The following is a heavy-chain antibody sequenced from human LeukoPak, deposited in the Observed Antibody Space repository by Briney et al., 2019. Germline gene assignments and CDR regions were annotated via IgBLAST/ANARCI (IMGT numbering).Heavy chain of an antibody. CDR1: GGSVSSGTYF. V-gene: IGHV4-61*01. Sequence: KPSETLSLTCTVSGGSVSSGTYFLDWIRQAPGKGLEWIGYIGYNGRTNYNPSLKSRVTISVGTSKNQFPLKVSSVTATDTAVYYCARGSGWLTDHWGQGTLVTVSS. CDR3: ARGSGWLTDH. D-gene: IGHD6-19*01. CDR2: IGYNGRT. J-gene: IGHJ4*02.